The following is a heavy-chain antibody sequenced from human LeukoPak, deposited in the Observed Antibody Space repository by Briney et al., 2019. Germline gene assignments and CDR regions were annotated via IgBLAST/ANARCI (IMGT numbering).Heavy chain of an antibody. D-gene: IGHD4-11*01. CDR2: IYTSGST. CDR1: GGSISSGSYY. CDR3: ARDAGVTTVYGWFDP. V-gene: IGHV4-61*02. Sequence: SETLSLTCTVSGGSISSGSYYWSWIRQPAGKGLEWIGRIYTSGSTKYNPSLKSRVTISVDTSKNQFSLKLSSVTAADTAVYYCARDAGVTTVYGWFDPWGQGTLVTVSS. J-gene: IGHJ5*02.